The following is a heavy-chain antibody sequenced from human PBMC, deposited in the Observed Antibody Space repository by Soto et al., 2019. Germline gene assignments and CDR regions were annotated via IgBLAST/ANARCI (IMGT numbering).Heavy chain of an antibody. V-gene: IGHV1-18*01. D-gene: IGHD4-17*01. Sequence: ASVKVSCKASGYTFTSYGISWVRQAPGQGLEWMGWISAYNGNTNYAQKLQGRVTMTTDTSTSTAYMELRSLRSDDTAVYYCARTGGYGDYVRYYYYGMDVWGQGTTVTVSS. CDR3: ARTGGYGDYVRYYYYGMDV. J-gene: IGHJ6*02. CDR1: GYTFTSYG. CDR2: ISAYNGNT.